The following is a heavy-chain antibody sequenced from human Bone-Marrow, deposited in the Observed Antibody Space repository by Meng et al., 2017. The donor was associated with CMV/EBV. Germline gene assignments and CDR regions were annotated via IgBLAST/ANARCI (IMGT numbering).Heavy chain of an antibody. CDR3: ARDPPRRGWFGELLGKGRYYFDY. CDR1: GYTFTNYY. D-gene: IGHD3-10*01. CDR2: INPSGGST. V-gene: IGHV1-46*01. J-gene: IGHJ4*02. Sequence: ASVKVSCKASGYTFTNYYMHWVRQAPGQGLEWMGIINPSGGSTSYAQKFQGRVTMTRDTSTSTVYMELSSLRFEDTAVYYCARDPPRRGWFGELLGKGRYYFDYWGQGTLVTVSS.